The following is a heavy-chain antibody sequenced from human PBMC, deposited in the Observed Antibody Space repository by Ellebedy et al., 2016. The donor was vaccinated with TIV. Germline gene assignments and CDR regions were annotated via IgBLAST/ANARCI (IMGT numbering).Heavy chain of an antibody. Sequence: GESLKISCKASGFTLSVSGMHWVRQAPGKGLEWVAFISHGGQNKLYADSVKGRVTISRDNSESTVHLQLDSLTVEDTGVYYCARDRGSRSAGYVSPMDIWGQGTTVTASS. CDR2: ISHGGQNK. J-gene: IGHJ6*02. V-gene: IGHV3-30*03. D-gene: IGHD1-26*01. CDR3: ARDRGSRSAGYVSPMDI. CDR1: GFTLSVSG.